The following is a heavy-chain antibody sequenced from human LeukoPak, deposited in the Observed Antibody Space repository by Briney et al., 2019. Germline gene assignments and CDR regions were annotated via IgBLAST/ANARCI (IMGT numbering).Heavy chain of an antibody. CDR3: ARDLRFLEWAFDY. Sequence: PGGSLRLSCAASGFTFSSYAMHWVRQAPGKGLEWVAVISYDGSNKYYADSVKGRFTISRDNSRNTLYLQMNSLRAEDTAVYYCARDLRFLEWAFDYWGQGTLVTVSS. D-gene: IGHD3-3*01. J-gene: IGHJ4*02. CDR1: GFTFSSYA. CDR2: ISYDGSNK. V-gene: IGHV3-30*04.